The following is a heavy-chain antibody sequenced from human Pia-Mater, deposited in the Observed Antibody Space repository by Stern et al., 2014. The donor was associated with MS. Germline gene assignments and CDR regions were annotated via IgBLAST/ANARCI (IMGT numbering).Heavy chain of an antibody. J-gene: IGHJ6*02. CDR3: ARDGRHTDNYGLDV. CDR1: GGTFNGYA. Sequence: VQLVQSGAEVKKPGSSVKVSCKASGGTFNGYAINWLRQAPGQGLEWMGGIIPIFGTANYAQKFQGRVTITADESTRTSSMQLSSLRYDDTAVYYCARDGRHTDNYGLDVWGQGTTVTVSS. V-gene: IGHV1-69*01. D-gene: IGHD3-9*01. CDR2: IIPIFGTA.